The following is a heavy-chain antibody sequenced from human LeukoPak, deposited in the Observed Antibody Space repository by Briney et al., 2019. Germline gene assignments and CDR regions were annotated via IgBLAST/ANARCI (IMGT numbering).Heavy chain of an antibody. CDR1: GFPFSDYY. J-gene: IGHJ5*02. V-gene: IGHV3-11*05. D-gene: IGHD3-10*01. CDR3: ARAGSGSFYDWFDP. CDR2: ISGSSTYT. Sequence: AGGSLRLSCAASGFPFSDYYMAWIRQAPGQGLEWVAYISGSSTYTDSADSVKGRFSISRDNAANSLYPQMSSLRAEDTAVYYCARAGSGSFYDWFDPWGQGTLVTVSS.